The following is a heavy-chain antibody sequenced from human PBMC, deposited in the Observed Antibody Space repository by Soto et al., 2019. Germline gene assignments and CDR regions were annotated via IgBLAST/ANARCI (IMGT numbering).Heavy chain of an antibody. Sequence: QVQLVQSGAEVKKPGSSVKVSCKASGGTFSSYAISWVRQAPGQGLEWMGGIIPIFGTANYAQKFQGRVTITADAYTSTAYMALSSLRSEDTAVYYCARTRGYYYDSSGYRDAFDIWGQGTMVTVSS. J-gene: IGHJ3*02. D-gene: IGHD3-22*01. CDR3: ARTRGYYYDSSGYRDAFDI. V-gene: IGHV1-69*01. CDR1: GGTFSSYA. CDR2: IIPIFGTA.